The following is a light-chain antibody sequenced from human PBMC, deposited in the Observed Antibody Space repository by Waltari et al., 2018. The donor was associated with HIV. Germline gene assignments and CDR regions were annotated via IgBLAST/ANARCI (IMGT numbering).Light chain of an antibody. CDR2: AAS. Sequence: DIQMTQSPSSLSPPVGDRVTITCRASQSHTSSLNLYQQKPGKAPDLLIYAASTLQTGVPSRFSGSGSGTDFTLTISSLQPEDFATYYCQQSYTTPRTFGQGTKVEIK. CDR3: QQSYTTPRT. CDR1: QSHTSS. V-gene: IGKV1-39*01. J-gene: IGKJ1*01.